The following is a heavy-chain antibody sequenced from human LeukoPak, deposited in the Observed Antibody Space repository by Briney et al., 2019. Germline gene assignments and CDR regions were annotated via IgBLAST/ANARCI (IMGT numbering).Heavy chain of an antibody. V-gene: IGHV3-21*01. Sequence: GGSLRLSCAASGFTFSSYSMNWVRQAPGKGLEWVSSISSSSYIYYADSVKGRFTISRDNAKNSLYLKMNSLRAEDTAVYYCWGYDILTGYDYWGQGTLVTVSS. CDR1: GFTFSSYS. CDR3: WGYDILTGYDY. CDR2: ISSSSYI. J-gene: IGHJ4*02. D-gene: IGHD3-9*01.